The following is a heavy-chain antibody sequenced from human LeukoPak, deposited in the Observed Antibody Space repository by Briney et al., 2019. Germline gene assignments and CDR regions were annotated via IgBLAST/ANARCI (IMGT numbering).Heavy chain of an antibody. Sequence: SETLSLTCSVSVVSLNDYYWSWIRQPAGKGLEWIGRIHSTGATDYNPSLKSRLTMSVDTSRNEFSVKLNSVTVADTAFYYFERCLEVGASRPLDYWGQGTLVTVSS. CDR1: VVSLNDYY. CDR3: ERCLEVGASRPLDY. CDR2: IHSTGAT. D-gene: IGHD1-1*01. J-gene: IGHJ4*02. V-gene: IGHV4-4*07.